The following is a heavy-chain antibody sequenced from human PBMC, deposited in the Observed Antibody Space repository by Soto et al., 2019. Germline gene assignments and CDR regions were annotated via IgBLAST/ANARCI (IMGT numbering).Heavy chain of an antibody. CDR3: ARDSYYDSSGYRSPNWFDP. CDR1: GYTFTSYA. CDR2: INAGNGNT. J-gene: IGHJ5*02. Sequence: ASVKVSCKASGYTFTSYAMHWVRQAPGQRLEWMGWINAGNGNTKYSQKFQGRVTITRDTSASTAYMDLSSLRSEDTAVYYCARDSYYDSSGYRSPNWFDPWGQGTLVIVSS. D-gene: IGHD3-22*01. V-gene: IGHV1-3*01.